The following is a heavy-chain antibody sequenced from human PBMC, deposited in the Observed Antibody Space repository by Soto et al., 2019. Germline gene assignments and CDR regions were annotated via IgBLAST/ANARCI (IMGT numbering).Heavy chain of an antibody. V-gene: IGHV5-51*01. D-gene: IGHD6-13*01. CDR2: IYPGDSDT. CDR3: ARPRSSSRNYYGMDV. CDR1: GYSFTTYW. Sequence: PGESLKISCKGSGYSFTTYWIGWVRQMPGKGLECMGIIYPGDSDTRYSPSFQGQVTISADKSISTAYLQWSSLKASDTAMYYYARPRSSSRNYYGMDVWGQGTTVTVSS. J-gene: IGHJ6*02.